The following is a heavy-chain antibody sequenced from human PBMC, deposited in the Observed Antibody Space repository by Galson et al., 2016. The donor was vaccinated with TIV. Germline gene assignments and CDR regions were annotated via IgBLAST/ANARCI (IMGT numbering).Heavy chain of an antibody. CDR3: ARGRSGYNSTYYYYGMDV. CDR1: GDSVSSNSAA. J-gene: IGHJ6*02. D-gene: IGHD5-24*01. Sequence: CAISGDSVSSNSAAWNWIRQSPSRGLEWLGRTYYRSAWNSDYAVSVRSRIVIKADRSKNQFFLQLNSVTPEDTAVYFCARGRSGYNSTYYYYGMDVWGQGTTVSVSS. CDR2: TYYRSAWNS. V-gene: IGHV6-1*01.